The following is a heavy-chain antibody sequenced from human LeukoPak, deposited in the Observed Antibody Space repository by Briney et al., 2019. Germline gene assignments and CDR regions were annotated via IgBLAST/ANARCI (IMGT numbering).Heavy chain of an antibody. V-gene: IGHV3-30-3*01. CDR1: GFTFSSYA. CDR3: ALLDWNLNAFDI. CDR2: ISYDGSNK. J-gene: IGHJ3*02. D-gene: IGHD1-1*01. Sequence: GGSLRLSCAASGFTFSSYAMHWVRQAPGKGLEWVAVISYDGSNKYYADSVKGRFTISRDNSKNTLYLQMNSLRAEDTAVYYCALLDWNLNAFDIWGQGTMVTVSS.